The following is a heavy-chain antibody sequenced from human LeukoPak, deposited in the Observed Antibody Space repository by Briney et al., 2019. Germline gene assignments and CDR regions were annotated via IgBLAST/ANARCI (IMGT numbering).Heavy chain of an antibody. CDR2: IYHSGST. Sequence: PSETLSLTCTVSGYSISSGYNWGWIRQPPGKGLEWIGNIYHSGSTYYNPSLKSRVTISVDTSKNQFSLKLSSVTAADTAVYYCARGHYDFWSGYFDYWGQGTLVTVSS. CDR3: ARGHYDFWSGYFDY. J-gene: IGHJ4*02. V-gene: IGHV4-38-2*02. D-gene: IGHD3-3*01. CDR1: GYSISSGYN.